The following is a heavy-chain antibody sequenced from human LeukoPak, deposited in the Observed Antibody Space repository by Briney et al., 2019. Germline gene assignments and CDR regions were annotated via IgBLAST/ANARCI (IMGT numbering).Heavy chain of an antibody. D-gene: IGHD1-26*01. J-gene: IGHJ4*02. CDR3: ARGKEIVGATTTLGY. CDR1: GFTLGRYW. CDR2: SNSDGKIT. Sequence: PGGSLRLSCAASGFTLGRYWMHWFRHAPGTGLVWVARSNSDGKITDYADSVRGRFTTSRDNAKNTLYLQMNSLRAEDTAVYHCARGKEIVGATTTLGYWGQGTLVTVSS. V-gene: IGHV3-74*01.